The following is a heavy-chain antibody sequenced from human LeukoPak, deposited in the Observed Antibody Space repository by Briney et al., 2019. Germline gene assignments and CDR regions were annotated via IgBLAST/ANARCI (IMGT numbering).Heavy chain of an antibody. CDR3: ARGPSSYGDPEYYFDC. D-gene: IGHD4-17*01. Sequence: SETLSLTCTVSGGSISSYYWSWIRQPAGKGREWIGRIYTSGSTNYNPSLKSRVTMSVDTSKNQFSLKLSSVTAADTAVYYCARGPSSYGDPEYYFDCWGQGTLVTVSS. J-gene: IGHJ4*02. CDR1: GGSISSYY. CDR2: IYTSGST. V-gene: IGHV4-4*07.